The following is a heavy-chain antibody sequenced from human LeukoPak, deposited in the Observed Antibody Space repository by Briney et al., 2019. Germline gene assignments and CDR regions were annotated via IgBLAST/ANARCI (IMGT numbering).Heavy chain of an antibody. J-gene: IGHJ4*02. CDR3: VKDWSDESRCGGDCLDS. CDR2: IHPSGGRS. D-gene: IGHD2-21*02. Sequence: PGGSLRLSCAASGFTFSSYAMSWVRQAPGKGLEWVSTIHPSGGRSFYAASVKGHFTISRDNSKNTLHLQMNSLRGEDTAIYDCVKDWSDESRCGGDCLDSWGQGTQVIVSS. CDR1: GFTFSSYA. V-gene: IGHV3-23*01.